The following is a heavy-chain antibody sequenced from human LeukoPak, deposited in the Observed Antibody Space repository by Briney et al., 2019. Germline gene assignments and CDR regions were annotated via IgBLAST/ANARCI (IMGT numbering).Heavy chain of an antibody. Sequence: GASVKVSCTASGYTFTSYGISWVRQAPGQGLEWMGWISAYNGNTNYAQKLQGRVTMTTDTSTSTAYMELRSLRSDDTAVYYCARASTAAGNNYFYYYGMDVWGQGTTVTVSS. J-gene: IGHJ6*02. CDR2: ISAYNGNT. V-gene: IGHV1-18*01. CDR3: ARASTAAGNNYFYYYGMDV. CDR1: GYTFTSYG. D-gene: IGHD6-13*01.